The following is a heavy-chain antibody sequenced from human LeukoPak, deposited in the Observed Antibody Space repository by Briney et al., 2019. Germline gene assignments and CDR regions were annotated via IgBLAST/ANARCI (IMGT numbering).Heavy chain of an antibody. Sequence: PGRSLRLSCAASGFTFSSYGMHWVRQAPGKGLEWVAVISYDGSNKYYADSVKGRFTISRDNSKNTLYLQMNSLRAEDTAVYYCAEAPYDILTGYSPSWGQGTLVTVSS. D-gene: IGHD3-9*01. CDR2: ISYDGSNK. J-gene: IGHJ5*02. CDR1: GFTFSSYG. CDR3: AEAPYDILTGYSPS. V-gene: IGHV3-30*18.